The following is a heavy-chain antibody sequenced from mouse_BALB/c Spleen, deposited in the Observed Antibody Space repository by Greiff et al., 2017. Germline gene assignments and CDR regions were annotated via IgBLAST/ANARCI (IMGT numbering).Heavy chain of an antibody. V-gene: IGHV1S135*01. CDR1: GYAFTSYN. D-gene: IGHD2-3*01. J-gene: IGHJ4*01. CDR3: ARGAMMVTTLYYYAMDY. CDR2: IDPYNGGT. Sequence: VQLQQSGPELVKPGASVKVSCKASGYAFTSYNMYWVKQSHGKSLEWIGYIDPYNGGTSYNQKFKGKATLTVDKSSSTAYMHLNSLTSEDSAVYYCARGAMMVTTLYYYAMDYWGQGTSVTVSS.